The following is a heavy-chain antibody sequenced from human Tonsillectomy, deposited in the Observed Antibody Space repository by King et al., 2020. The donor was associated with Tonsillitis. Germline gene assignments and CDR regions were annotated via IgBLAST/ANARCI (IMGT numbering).Heavy chain of an antibody. CDR3: AKDGIALSDWYFDL. J-gene: IGHJ2*01. CDR1: GFTFSNYG. CDR2: IAYDASYE. V-gene: IGHV3-30*18. D-gene: IGHD3-16*02. Sequence: VHLVESGGGVVQPGRSLRLSCAASGFTFSNYGMHWVRQAPGKGLEWVALIAYDASYENYADSVKGRFAISRDNSKNTLYLEMNSLRVEDTAVYYCAKDGIALSDWYFDLWGRGTLVTVSS.